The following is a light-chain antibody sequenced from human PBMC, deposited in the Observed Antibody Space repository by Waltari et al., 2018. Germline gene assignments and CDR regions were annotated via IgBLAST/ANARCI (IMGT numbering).Light chain of an antibody. J-gene: IGLJ2*01. V-gene: IGLV3-25*03. CDR2: KDS. CDR1: ALSKQY. Sequence: SFELTQPPSLSVSPGQTARITCSGDALSKQYAHWHQQRPGLAPVLVIYKDSERPSGIPERFSGSSSGTTVTLTLSGVQAEDEADYYCQSADSSGSVVFGG. CDR3: QSADSSGSVV.